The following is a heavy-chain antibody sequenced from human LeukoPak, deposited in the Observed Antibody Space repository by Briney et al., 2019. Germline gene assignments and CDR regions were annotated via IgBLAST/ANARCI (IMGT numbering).Heavy chain of an antibody. V-gene: IGHV3-30-3*01. CDR2: ISYDGSNK. Sequence: PXRSLRLSCAASGFTFSSYAMYWVRQAPGKGLEGVAVISYDGSNKYYADSVKGRFTISRDNAKNSLYLQMNSLRAEDTAVYYCARETPNYSSSWYTDYWGQGTLVTVSS. CDR1: GFTFSSYA. D-gene: IGHD6-13*01. CDR3: ARETPNYSSSWYTDY. J-gene: IGHJ4*02.